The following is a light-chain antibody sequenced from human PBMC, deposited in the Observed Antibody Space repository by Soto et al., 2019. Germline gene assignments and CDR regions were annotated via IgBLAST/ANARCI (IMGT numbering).Light chain of an antibody. CDR2: KAS. CDR1: QSVDSW. Sequence: DIQMTQSPSTLSASIGDRVTITCLASQSVDSWLAWYQQQPGKAPKLLIYKASSLQTGVPSRFSGSGSGTEFTLTISSLQPDDFATYYCQHYNDYSRVFGQGTKVEIK. CDR3: QHYNDYSRV. V-gene: IGKV1-5*03. J-gene: IGKJ1*01.